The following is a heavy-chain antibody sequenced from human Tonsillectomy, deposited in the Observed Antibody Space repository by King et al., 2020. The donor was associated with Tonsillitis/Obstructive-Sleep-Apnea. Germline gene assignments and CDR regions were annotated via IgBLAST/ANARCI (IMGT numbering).Heavy chain of an antibody. CDR3: ARDGDYVD. CDR1: GFTFGSFG. Sequence: VQLVESGGGVVQPGRSLRLSCAASGFTFGSFGMHWVRQAPGKGLEWVAVIWYDGSNRYYADSVKGRFTISRDNSKNTLYLQMNSLRAEDTAVYYCARDGDYVDWGQGTLVTVSS. V-gene: IGHV3-33*01. CDR2: IWYDGSNR. D-gene: IGHD3-16*01. J-gene: IGHJ4*02.